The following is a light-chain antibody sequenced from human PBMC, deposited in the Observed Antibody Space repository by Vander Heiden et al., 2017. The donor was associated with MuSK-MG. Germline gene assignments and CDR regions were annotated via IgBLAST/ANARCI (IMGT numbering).Light chain of an antibody. V-gene: IGKV1-9*01. CDR1: LGISSY. CDR3: QQLNSNPLT. Sequence: DIQLTQSPSFLSASVGDRVTITCRASLGISSYLAWYQQKPGKAPKLLIYAASTLQSGVPSRFSGSGSGTEFTLTISSLQPEDFATYYCQQLNSNPLTFGGGTKVEIK. J-gene: IGKJ4*01. CDR2: AAS.